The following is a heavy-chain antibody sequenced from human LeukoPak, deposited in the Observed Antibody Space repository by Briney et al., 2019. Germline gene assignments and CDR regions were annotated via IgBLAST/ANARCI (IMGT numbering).Heavy chain of an antibody. D-gene: IGHD2-8*01. CDR3: ARDSVLIVYAMGINWFDP. J-gene: IGHJ5*02. Sequence: ASVKVSCKASGYTFTGYYMHWVRQAPGQGLEWMGWINPNSGGTNYAQKFQGRVTMTRDTSISTAYMELSRLRSDDTAAYYCARDSVLIVYAMGINWFDPWGQGTLVTVSS. V-gene: IGHV1-2*02. CDR1: GYTFTGYY. CDR2: INPNSGGT.